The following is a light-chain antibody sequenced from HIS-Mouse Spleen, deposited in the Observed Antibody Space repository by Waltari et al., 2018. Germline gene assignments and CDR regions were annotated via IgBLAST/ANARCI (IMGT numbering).Light chain of an antibody. CDR1: SLRSYY. V-gene: IGLV3-19*01. Sequence: SSELTQDPAVSVALGQTVRITCQGDSLRSYYASWYQQKPGQAPVLVIYGKNNRPSGFPTRFAGSSSGNTASLTITGAQAEDEADYYCNSRDSSGNHWVFGGGTKLTVL. J-gene: IGLJ3*02. CDR3: NSRDSSGNHWV. CDR2: GKN.